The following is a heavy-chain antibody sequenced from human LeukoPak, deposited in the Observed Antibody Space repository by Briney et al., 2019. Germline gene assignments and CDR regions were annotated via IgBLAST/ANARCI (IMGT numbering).Heavy chain of an antibody. Sequence: SETLSLTCTVSGGSISSGSYYWSWIRQPAGKGLEWIGSIYYSGSTFYNPSLKSRVTISLDTSKNQFSLKLSSVTAADTAVYYCARDDPDYYGSSGYRKYFQHWGQGTLVTVSS. CDR3: ARDDPDYYGSSGYRKYFQH. CDR1: GGSISSGSYY. D-gene: IGHD3-22*01. J-gene: IGHJ1*01. V-gene: IGHV4-39*07. CDR2: IYYSGST.